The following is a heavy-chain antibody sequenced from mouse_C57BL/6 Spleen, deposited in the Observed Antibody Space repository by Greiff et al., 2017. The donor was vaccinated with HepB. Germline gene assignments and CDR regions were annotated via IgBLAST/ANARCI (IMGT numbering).Heavy chain of an antibody. Sequence: EVKLMESGAELVRPGASVKLSCTASGFNIKDDYMHWVKQRPEQGLEWIGWIDPENGDTEYASKFQGKATITADTSSNTAYLQLSSLTSEDTAVYYCTTEGFITTVVAPFDYWGQGTTLTVSS. CDR1: GFNIKDDY. J-gene: IGHJ2*01. D-gene: IGHD1-1*01. CDR3: TTEGFITTVVAPFDY. CDR2: IDPENGDT. V-gene: IGHV14-4*01.